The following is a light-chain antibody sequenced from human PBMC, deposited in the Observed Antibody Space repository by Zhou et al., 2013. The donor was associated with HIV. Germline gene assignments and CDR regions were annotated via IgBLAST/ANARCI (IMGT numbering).Light chain of an antibody. Sequence: DIQMTQSPSSVSASVGDRVTITCRASQGISSWLAWYQQHPGKAPKLLIYAASTLQRGVPSRFSGGGSGTDFTLNITCLQSEDFATYYCQQYFSYPRTFGQGVRVEIK. CDR2: AAS. CDR3: QQYFSYPRT. V-gene: IGKV1-12*01. J-gene: IGKJ1*01. CDR1: QGISSW.